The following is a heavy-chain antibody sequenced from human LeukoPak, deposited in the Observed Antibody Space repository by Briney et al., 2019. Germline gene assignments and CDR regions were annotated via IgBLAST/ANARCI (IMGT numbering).Heavy chain of an antibody. CDR1: GFTFSSYW. Sequence: GGSLRLSCAASGFTFSSYWMSWVRQAPGKGLEWVANIKQDGSEKYYVDSVKGRFTISRDNAKNSLYLQMNSLRAEDTAVYYCARDHRYDFWSGYYTGFGAFDIWGQGTMVTVPS. CDR2: IKQDGSEK. CDR3: ARDHRYDFWSGYYTGFGAFDI. J-gene: IGHJ3*02. V-gene: IGHV3-7*01. D-gene: IGHD3-3*01.